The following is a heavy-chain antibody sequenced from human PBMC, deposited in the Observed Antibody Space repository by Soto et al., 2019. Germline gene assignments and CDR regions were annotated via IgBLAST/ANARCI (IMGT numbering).Heavy chain of an antibody. Sequence: GGSLRLSCAASGFTFSSYGMHWVRQAPGKGLEWVAVIWYDGSNKYYADSVKGRFTISRDNSKNTLYLQMNSLRAEDTAVYYCARGGGSARYYGMDVWGQGTTVTVSS. J-gene: IGHJ6*02. CDR2: IWYDGSNK. V-gene: IGHV3-33*01. D-gene: IGHD6-25*01. CDR3: ARGGGSARYYGMDV. CDR1: GFTFSSYG.